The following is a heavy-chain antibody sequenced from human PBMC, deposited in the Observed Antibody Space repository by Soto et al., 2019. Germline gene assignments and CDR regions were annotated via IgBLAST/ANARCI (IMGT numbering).Heavy chain of an antibody. J-gene: IGHJ4*02. CDR3: AKVTNVNWPFDY. V-gene: IGHV3-30*18. CDR2: ISYDGSNK. Sequence: QVQLVESGGGVVQPGRSLRLSCAASGFTFSSYGMHWVRQAPGKGLEWVAVISYDGSNKYYADSVKGRFTISRDNSKNTLYLQMNSLRAEDTAVYYCAKVTNVNWPFDYWGQGTLVTVSS. CDR1: GFTFSSYG. D-gene: IGHD1-20*01.